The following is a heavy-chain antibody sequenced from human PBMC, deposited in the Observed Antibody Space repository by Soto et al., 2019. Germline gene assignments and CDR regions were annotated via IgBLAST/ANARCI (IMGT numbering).Heavy chain of an antibody. D-gene: IGHD6-19*01. CDR2: IYYSGST. J-gene: IGHJ6*02. V-gene: IGHV4-31*03. CDR1: GGYISSGGYY. Sequence: QVQLQESGPGLVKPSQTLSLTCTVSGGYISSGGYYWSWIRQHPGKGLEWIGYIYYSGSTYYNPSLKSRVTISVDTSKNLFSLKLSSVTAADTAVYYCARDFTDSSGPTLGMGVWGQGTTVTVSS. CDR3: ARDFTDSSGPTLGMGV.